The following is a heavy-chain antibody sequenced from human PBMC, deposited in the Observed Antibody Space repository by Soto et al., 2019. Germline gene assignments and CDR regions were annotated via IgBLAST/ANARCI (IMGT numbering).Heavy chain of an antibody. Sequence: SETLSLTCTVSGGSISSFYWTWIRQPPGKGLEWIGYIYYTGTTSYNPSLRRRVTISVDTSKNQFSLKLSSVTAADTAVYYCARGNYYFDPWGQGTLVTVSS. CDR3: ARGNYYFDP. CDR1: GGSISSFY. V-gene: IGHV4-59*12. J-gene: IGHJ5*02. D-gene: IGHD3-10*01. CDR2: IYYTGTT.